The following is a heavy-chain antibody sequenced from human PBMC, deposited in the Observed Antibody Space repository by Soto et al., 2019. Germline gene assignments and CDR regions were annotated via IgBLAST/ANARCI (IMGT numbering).Heavy chain of an antibody. V-gene: IGHV3-21*01. CDR1: GFTLSRHT. CDR3: VRDYYDTSGYPNTFDM. Sequence: GGSLRLSCAASGFTLSRHTMNWVRQAPGKGLEWVSFIGSRTSDIYYADSVKGRFTISRDNAKNSLYLDLTRLRAEDTAVYCCVRDYYDTSGYPNTFDMWGQGTMVTVSS. J-gene: IGHJ3*02. CDR2: IGSRTSDI. D-gene: IGHD3-22*01.